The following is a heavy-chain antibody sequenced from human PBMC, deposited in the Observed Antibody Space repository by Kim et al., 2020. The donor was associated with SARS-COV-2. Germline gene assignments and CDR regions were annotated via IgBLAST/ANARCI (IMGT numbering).Heavy chain of an antibody. Sequence: GGSLRLSRAGTGFNFTNAWMTWVRQAPGKGLEWVGHIKSKADGEVADYAAPVKGRFTLSRDDSQNTLFLQMNSLKSEDTAIYYCSTGSIVLDYWGQGALVTVSS. J-gene: IGHJ4*02. CDR1: GFNFTNAW. CDR3: STGSIVLDY. D-gene: IGHD3-22*01. V-gene: IGHV3-15*01. CDR2: IKSKADGEVA.